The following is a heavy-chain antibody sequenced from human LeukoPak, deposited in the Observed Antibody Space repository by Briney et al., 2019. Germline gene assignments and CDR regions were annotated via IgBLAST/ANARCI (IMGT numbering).Heavy chain of an antibody. D-gene: IGHD2-21*01. V-gene: IGHV2-5*02. Sequence: ESGPTLVQPTQTLTLTCSFSGFSLSTRGVGVGWIRQPPGQALEWLALIYWDDDKRYSPFLKSRLTITKDTSKNQVVLTMTNMDPVDTATYYCAHAYCGGACYSYYFDYWGQGTLVAVSS. J-gene: IGHJ4*02. CDR2: IYWDDDK. CDR1: GFSLSTRGVG. CDR3: AHAYCGGACYSYYFDY.